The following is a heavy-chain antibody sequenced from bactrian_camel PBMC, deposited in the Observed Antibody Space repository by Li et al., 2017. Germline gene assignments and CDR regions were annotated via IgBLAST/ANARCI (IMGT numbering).Heavy chain of an antibody. CDR1: GFTFSGYT. Sequence: DVQLVESGGGLVQPGGSLRLSCTTTGFTFSGYTFNWVRQAPGKGLEWVSTINSGGGTTYYADSVKGRFTISRDNAKNTVYLELNSLKTEETGMYYCLNDIVAGYWGQGTQVTVS. CDR2: INSGGGTT. V-gene: IGHV3S40*01. J-gene: IGHJ6*01. D-gene: IGHD3*01. CDR3: LNDIVAGY.